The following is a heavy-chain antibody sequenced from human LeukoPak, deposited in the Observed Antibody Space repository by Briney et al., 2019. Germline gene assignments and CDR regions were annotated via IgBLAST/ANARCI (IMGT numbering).Heavy chain of an antibody. V-gene: IGHV3-66*01. D-gene: IGHD4-23*01. Sequence: HPGGSLRLSCAASGFTVSSNYMGWVRQAPGKGLEWVSVIYSGGSTYYADSVKGRFTISRDNSKNTLYLQMNSLRAEDTAVYYCARDNTMAGGGNSGIGWGQGTLVTVSS. CDR1: GFTVSSNY. CDR3: ARDNTMAGGGNSGIG. CDR2: IYSGGST. J-gene: IGHJ4*02.